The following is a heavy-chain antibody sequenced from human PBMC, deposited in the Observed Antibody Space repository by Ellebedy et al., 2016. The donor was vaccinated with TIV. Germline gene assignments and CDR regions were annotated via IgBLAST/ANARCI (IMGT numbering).Heavy chain of an antibody. D-gene: IGHD3-10*01. CDR2: MSTSGST. V-gene: IGHV4-4*07. CDR3: ARELWFGDLTSPGSYYFGMDV. CDR1: GVSISSYY. J-gene: IGHJ6*02. Sequence: MPGGSLRLSCTVSGVSISSYYWTWIRQPAGKGLEWIGRMSTSGSTNYNPSLNSRVSMSVDTSQNQFSLSLSSMTAADTAVYYCARELWFGDLTSPGSYYFGMDVWGQGTTVTVSS.